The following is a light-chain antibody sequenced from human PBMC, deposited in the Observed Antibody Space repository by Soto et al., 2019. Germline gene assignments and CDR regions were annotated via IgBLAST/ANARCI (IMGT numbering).Light chain of an antibody. CDR1: QSISSY. V-gene: IGKV1-39*01. J-gene: IGKJ2*01. Sequence: DIQMTQSPSSLSASVGDRVTITCRASQSISSYLNWYQQKPGKAPKLLIYAASSLQSGVPSRFSGSGSGTDCTLTISSLQPEDFATYHRQQSYSTPTFGQGTKLEIK. CDR2: AAS. CDR3: QQSYSTPT.